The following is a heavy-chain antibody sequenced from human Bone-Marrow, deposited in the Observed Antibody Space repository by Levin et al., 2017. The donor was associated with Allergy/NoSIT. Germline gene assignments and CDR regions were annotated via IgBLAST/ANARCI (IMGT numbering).Heavy chain of an antibody. D-gene: IGHD2-8*02. J-gene: IGHJ4*02. CDR3: AKKRPPSGYCTGGVCYPPRKGFDY. CDR1: GFTFSSYG. CDR2: ISYDGSNK. V-gene: IGHV3-30*18. Sequence: PGGSLRLSCAASGFTFSSYGMHWVRQAPGKGLEWVAVISYDGSNKYYADSVKGRFTISRDNSKNTLYLQMNSLRAEDTAVYYCAKKRPPSGYCTGGVCYPPRKGFDYWGQGTLVTVSS.